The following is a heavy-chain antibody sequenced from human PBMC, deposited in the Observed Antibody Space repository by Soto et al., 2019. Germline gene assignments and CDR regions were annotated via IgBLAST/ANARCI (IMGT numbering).Heavy chain of an antibody. D-gene: IGHD6-13*01. CDR2: INHSGST. CDR3: ARDSSSPYKYYFDY. V-gene: IGHV4-34*01. J-gene: IGHJ4*02. Sequence: PSETLSLTCAVYGGSFSGYYWSWIRQPPGKGLEWIGEINHSGSTNYNPSLKSRVTISVDTSKNQFSLKLSSVTAADTAVYYCARDSSSPYKYYFDYWGQGTLVTVSS. CDR1: GGSFSGYY.